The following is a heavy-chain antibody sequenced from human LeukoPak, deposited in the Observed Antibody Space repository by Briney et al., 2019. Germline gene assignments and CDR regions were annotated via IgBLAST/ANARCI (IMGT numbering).Heavy chain of an antibody. CDR3: AREPGFDSSGYLNWFDP. CDR1: GGSISSYY. D-gene: IGHD3-22*01. J-gene: IGHJ5*02. CDR2: ISYSGST. V-gene: IGHV4-59*01. Sequence: SETLSLTCTVSGGSISSYYWSWIRQPPGKGLEWIACISYSGSTKYNPSLKTRVTISVDTSKNQLSLKQSCVPAADTAVYYCAREPGFDSSGYLNWFDPWGQGTLVTVSS.